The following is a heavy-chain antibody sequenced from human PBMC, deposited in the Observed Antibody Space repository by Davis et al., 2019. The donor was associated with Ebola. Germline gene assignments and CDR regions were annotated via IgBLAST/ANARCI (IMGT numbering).Heavy chain of an antibody. J-gene: IGHJ4*02. CDR1: GYSFTSYW. V-gene: IGHV5-51*01. D-gene: IGHD5-24*01. CDR3: ARGTDGYNPGGYFDS. CDR2: IFPGDSDT. Sequence: GESLKISCKGSGYSFTSYWIVWVRQMPGKGLECMGIIFPGDSDTRYSPSFQGQVTISADKSISTAYLQWSSLKASDTAMYYCARGTDGYNPGGYFDSWGQRTLVTVSS.